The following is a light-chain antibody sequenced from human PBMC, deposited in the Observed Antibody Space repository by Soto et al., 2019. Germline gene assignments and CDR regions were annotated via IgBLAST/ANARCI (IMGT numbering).Light chain of an antibody. CDR2: AAS. Sequence: DIHMTRSPSSLSASVGDRVIITCRTSQSISNYLNWYQHKPGKAPKVLISAASNLQSGVPSRFSGSGSGTVFTLTISSLQPEDFATYFCQQSYTLSPLTFGGGTKVDIK. CDR3: QQSYTLSPLT. CDR1: QSISNY. J-gene: IGKJ4*01. V-gene: IGKV1-39*01.